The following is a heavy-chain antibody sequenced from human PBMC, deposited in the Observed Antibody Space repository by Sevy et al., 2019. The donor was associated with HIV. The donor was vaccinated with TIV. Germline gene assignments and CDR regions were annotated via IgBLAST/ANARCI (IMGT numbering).Heavy chain of an antibody. Sequence: ASVKVSCKASGGTFSSYAISWVRQAPGQGLEWMGGIIPIFGTANYAQKFQGRVTITADESTSTAYMELGSLRSEDTAVYYCAKRGHSSGYYTPFDYWGQGTLVTVSS. CDR2: IIPIFGTA. CDR1: GGTFSSYA. J-gene: IGHJ4*02. CDR3: AKRGHSSGYYTPFDY. D-gene: IGHD3-22*01. V-gene: IGHV1-69*13.